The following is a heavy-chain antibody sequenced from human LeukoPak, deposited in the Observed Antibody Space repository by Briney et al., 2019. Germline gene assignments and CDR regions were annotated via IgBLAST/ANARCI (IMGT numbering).Heavy chain of an antibody. CDR1: GFTFDDYA. V-gene: IGHV3-9*01. CDR2: ISWNSGSI. CDR3: VSYVDTVRYDALDI. J-gene: IGHJ3*02. Sequence: GGSLRLSCAASGFTFDDYAMHWVRQAPGKGLEWVSGISWNSGSIGYADSVKGRFTISRDNAKNTLYLQMNSLRAEDTAVYYCVSYVDTVRYDALDIWGQGTMVTVSS. D-gene: IGHD5-18*01.